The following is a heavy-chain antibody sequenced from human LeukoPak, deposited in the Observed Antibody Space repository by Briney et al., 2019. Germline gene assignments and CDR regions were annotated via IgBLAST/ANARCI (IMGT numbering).Heavy chain of an antibody. D-gene: IGHD3-3*01. Sequence: SETLSLTCTVSGGSISSYYWSWIRQPPGKGLEWNGYIYYSGSTNYNPSLKSRVTISVDTSKNQFSLKLSSVTAADTAVYYCARSNVLRFLEWLPPDYWGQGTLVTVSS. J-gene: IGHJ4*02. CDR1: GGSISSYY. V-gene: IGHV4-59*01. CDR3: ARSNVLRFLEWLPPDY. CDR2: IYYSGST.